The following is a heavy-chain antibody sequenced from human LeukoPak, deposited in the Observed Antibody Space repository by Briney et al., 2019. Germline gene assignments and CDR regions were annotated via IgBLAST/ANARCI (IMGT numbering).Heavy chain of an antibody. V-gene: IGHV1-2*06. CDR2: INPNSGGT. CDR1: GYTFTSYY. CDR3: ASLCSGGSCFDY. Sequence: ASVKVSCKASGYTFTSYYMHWVRQAPGQGLEWMGRINPNSGGTNYAQKFQGRVTMTRDTSISTAYMELSRLRSDDTAVYYCASLCSGGSCFDYWGQGTLVTVSS. J-gene: IGHJ4*02. D-gene: IGHD2-15*01.